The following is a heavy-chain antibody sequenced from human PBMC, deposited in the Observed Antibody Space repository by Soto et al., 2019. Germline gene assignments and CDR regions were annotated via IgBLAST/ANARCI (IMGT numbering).Heavy chain of an antibody. CDR3: TTEGYRYGYHGLDV. CDR1: GFTFHDAW. CDR2: LKRKADGGTA. V-gene: IGHV3-15*07. D-gene: IGHD5-18*01. J-gene: IGHJ6*02. Sequence: GGSLRLSCATSGFTFHDAWMSWVRQAPGKGLEWVGRLKRKADGGTADYAAHVKGRFTISGDDSKNTLYLQVNSLRTEDTAVYYCTTEGYRYGYHGLDVWGQGTTVTVSS.